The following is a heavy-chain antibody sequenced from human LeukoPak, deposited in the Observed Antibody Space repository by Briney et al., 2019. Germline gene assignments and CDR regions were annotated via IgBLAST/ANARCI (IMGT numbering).Heavy chain of an antibody. D-gene: IGHD4-17*01. CDR1: GYTFTNYH. V-gene: IGHV1-46*01. CDR3: ARYGHSPFFDY. J-gene: IGHJ4*02. Sequence: ASVKVSCKASGYTFTNYHMNWVRQAPGQGLEWMGIINPSGGSTTNAQKFQGRVIMTRDMSTSTVYMELSSLRSEDTAVYFCARYGHSPFFDYWGQGTQVIVSS. CDR2: INPSGGST.